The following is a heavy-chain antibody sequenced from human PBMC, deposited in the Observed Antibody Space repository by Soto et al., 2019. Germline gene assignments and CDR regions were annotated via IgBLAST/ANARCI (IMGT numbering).Heavy chain of an antibody. Sequence: GASVKVSWKASGYTFTSLGIGWVRQAPGQGLEWMGWISAYNGNTNYAQKLQGRVTMTTDTSTTTAYMEVRSLRSDDTAVYYCATVAYSRGLDYWGQGTLVTVSS. CDR3: ATVAYSRGLDY. D-gene: IGHD6-13*01. J-gene: IGHJ4*02. CDR2: ISAYNGNT. V-gene: IGHV1-18*01. CDR1: GYTFTSLG.